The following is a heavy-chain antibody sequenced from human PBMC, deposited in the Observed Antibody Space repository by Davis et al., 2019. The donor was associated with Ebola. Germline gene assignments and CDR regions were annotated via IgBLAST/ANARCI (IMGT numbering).Heavy chain of an antibody. Sequence: ASVKVSCKASGYTFTSYGISWVRQAPGQGLEWMGWISAYNGNTNYAQKLQGRVTMTTDTSTSTAYMELRSLRSDDTAVYYCARRRCSSTSCLSSYMDVWGKGTTVTVSS. J-gene: IGHJ6*03. CDR2: ISAYNGNT. D-gene: IGHD2-2*01. V-gene: IGHV1-18*04. CDR3: ARRRCSSTSCLSSYMDV. CDR1: GYTFTSYG.